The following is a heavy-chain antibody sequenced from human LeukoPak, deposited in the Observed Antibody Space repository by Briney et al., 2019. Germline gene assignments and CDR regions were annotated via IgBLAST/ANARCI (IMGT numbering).Heavy chain of an antibody. CDR3: ARSEGSSSWYGY. J-gene: IGHJ4*02. Sequence: GGSLRLSCAASGFTFSSYEMNWVRQAPGKGLEWVSYISSSGSTIYYADSVKGRFTISRDNAKNSLYLHMNSLRAEDTAVYYCARSEGSSSWYGYWGQGTLVTVSS. D-gene: IGHD6-13*01. CDR2: ISSSGSTI. CDR1: GFTFSSYE. V-gene: IGHV3-48*03.